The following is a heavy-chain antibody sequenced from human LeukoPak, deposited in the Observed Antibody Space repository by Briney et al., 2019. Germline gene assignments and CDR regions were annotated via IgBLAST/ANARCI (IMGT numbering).Heavy chain of an antibody. D-gene: IGHD4-23*01. CDR2: IYYSGST. V-gene: IGHV4-39*01. CDR3: ASPLNGGNSDAFDI. J-gene: IGHJ3*02. CDR1: GGSISSGDYY. Sequence: SETLSLTCTVSGGSISSGDYYWGWIRQPPGKGLEWIGSIYYSGSTYYNPSLKSRVTISVDTSKNQFSLKLSSVTAADTAVYYCASPLNGGNSDAFDIWGQGTMVTVSS.